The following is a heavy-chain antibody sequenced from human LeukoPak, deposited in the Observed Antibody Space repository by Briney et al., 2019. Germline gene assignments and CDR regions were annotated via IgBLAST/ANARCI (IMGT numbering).Heavy chain of an antibody. CDR1: GYSFTTYW. CDR2: IYPGDSDT. J-gene: IGHJ2*01. D-gene: IGHD3-10*01. V-gene: IGHV5-51*01. CDR3: ATRGFGGSSWYFDL. Sequence: GESLKISCKGSGYSFTTYWIGWVRQMPGKGLEWMGSIYPGDSDTTYSPSFQGQVTISADKSISTAYLQWNSLKASGTAMYYCATRGFGGSSWYFDLWGRGTLVTVSS.